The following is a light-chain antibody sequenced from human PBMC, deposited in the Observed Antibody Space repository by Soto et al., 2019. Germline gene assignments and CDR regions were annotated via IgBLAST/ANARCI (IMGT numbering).Light chain of an antibody. CDR2: DAS. V-gene: IGKV3D-20*01. CDR3: QQYGSSPRT. J-gene: IGKJ1*01. Sequence: EIVLTQSPTTLSLSPGERATLSCRASQSVSSYLAWYQQKPGLAPRLLIYDASSRATGIPDRFSGSGSGTDFTLTISRLEPEDFAVYYCQQYGSSPRTFGQGTKVDI. CDR1: QSVSSY.